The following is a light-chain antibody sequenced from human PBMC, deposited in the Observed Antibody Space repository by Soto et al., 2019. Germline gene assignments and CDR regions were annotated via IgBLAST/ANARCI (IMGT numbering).Light chain of an antibody. Sequence: QTVVTQPPSVSGAPGQRVTISCTGSSSNIGAGFDVHWYQQLPGTAPKVLIYGNTNRPAGVPDRFSGSKSGTSASLAITDLQAEDEADYYCQCYDNRMSGSRVFGGGTQLTVL. V-gene: IGLV1-40*01. CDR3: QCYDNRMSGSRV. J-gene: IGLJ3*02. CDR2: GNT. CDR1: SSNIGAGFD.